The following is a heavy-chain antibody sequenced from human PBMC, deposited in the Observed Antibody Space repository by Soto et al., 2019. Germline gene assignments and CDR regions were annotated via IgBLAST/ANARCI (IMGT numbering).Heavy chain of an antibody. CDR3: AREVTVASYSFDF. Sequence: QVQLVQSGAEVKRPGSSVKVSCKASGDTFNNYALSWVRQAPGQGLEWVGGIIPIFNSANYAQKFQGRVTITEDDSTSTAYMELRSLRLDDTAVYYCAREVTVASYSFDFWGQGTLVTVSS. CDR2: IIPIFNSA. J-gene: IGHJ4*02. D-gene: IGHD5-12*01. V-gene: IGHV1-69*01. CDR1: GDTFNNYA.